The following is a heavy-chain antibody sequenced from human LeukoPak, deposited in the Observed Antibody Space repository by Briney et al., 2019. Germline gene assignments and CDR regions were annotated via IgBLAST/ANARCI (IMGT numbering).Heavy chain of an antibody. V-gene: IGHV3-23*01. CDR1: GFTFSSYA. J-gene: IGHJ6*02. Sequence: GGSLRLSCAASGFTFSSYAMSWARQAPGKGLEWVSAISGSGGSTYYADSVKGRFTISRDNSKNTLYLQMNSLRAEDTAVYYCAKDLQDSGYDLDYYGMDVWGQGTTVTVSS. CDR2: ISGSGGST. D-gene: IGHD5-12*01. CDR3: AKDLQDSGYDLDYYGMDV.